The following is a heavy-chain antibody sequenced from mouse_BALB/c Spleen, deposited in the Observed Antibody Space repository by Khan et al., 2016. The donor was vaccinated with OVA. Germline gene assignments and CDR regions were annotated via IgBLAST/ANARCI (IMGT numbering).Heavy chain of an antibody. CDR2: INTETGEP. CDR1: GYTFTDYS. J-gene: IGHJ1*01. CDR3: AGRRRWYLEG. V-gene: IGHV9-2-1*01. Sequence: QIQLVQSGPELKKPGETVKISCKASGYTFTDYSMNWVKQAPGKGLKWMGWINTETGEPTYADDCKGRFAFSLETSASTAFLQNNSCKSEYGATCCCAGRRRWYLEGWSAGTTVTVSS.